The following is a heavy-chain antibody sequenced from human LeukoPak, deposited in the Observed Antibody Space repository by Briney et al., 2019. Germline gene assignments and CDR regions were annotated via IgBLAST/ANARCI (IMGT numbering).Heavy chain of an antibody. J-gene: IGHJ3*02. Sequence: PSETLSLTCAVYGGSFRGYYWSWIRQPPGKGLEWIGEINHSGSTNYNPSLKSRVTISVDTSKNQFSLKLSSVTAADTAVYYCASAYYYDSSDAFDIWGQGTMVTVSS. V-gene: IGHV4-34*01. D-gene: IGHD3-22*01. CDR2: INHSGST. CDR3: ASAYYYDSSDAFDI. CDR1: GGSFRGYY.